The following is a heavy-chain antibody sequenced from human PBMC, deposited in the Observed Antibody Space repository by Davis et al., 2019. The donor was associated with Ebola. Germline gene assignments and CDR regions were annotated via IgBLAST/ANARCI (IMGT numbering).Heavy chain of an antibody. J-gene: IGHJ6*02. V-gene: IGHV3-33*01. CDR3: ARGGGTISVSGVVA. CDR2: MWYDGSKQ. CDR1: GFTFSRSG. Sequence: PGGSLRLSCAASGFTFSRSGMHWVRQAPGKGLEWVAVMWYDGSKQYYAGSVEGRFTISRDTSTNTLYLQLNSLRAEDTAVYYCARGGGTISVSGVVAWGQGTTVTVSS. D-gene: IGHD5-24*01.